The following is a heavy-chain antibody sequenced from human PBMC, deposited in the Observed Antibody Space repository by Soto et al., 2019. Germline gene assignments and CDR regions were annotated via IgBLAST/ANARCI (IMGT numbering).Heavy chain of an antibody. Sequence: KLPETLSLTCTVSGASISSSYWSWIRQSPGKGLEWIGYVYYSGSTNYNPSLKSRVTISVDTSKNQFSLKLSSVTAADTAVYYCARGYYDSSGQSNTFDIWGQGTMVTVSS. D-gene: IGHD3-22*01. CDR2: VYYSGST. J-gene: IGHJ3*02. CDR1: GASISSSY. CDR3: ARGYYDSSGQSNTFDI. V-gene: IGHV4-59*01.